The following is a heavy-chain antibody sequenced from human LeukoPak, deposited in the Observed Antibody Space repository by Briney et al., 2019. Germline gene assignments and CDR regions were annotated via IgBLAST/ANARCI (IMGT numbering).Heavy chain of an antibody. CDR1: GFTFDDYA. CDR3: AKLGWFGELPPFDP. V-gene: IGHV3-9*01. J-gene: IGHJ5*02. CDR2: ISWNSGSI. Sequence: PGGSLRLSCAASGFTFDDYAMHWVRHAPGKGLEWVSGISWNSGSIGYADSVKGRFTISRDNAKNSLYLQMNSLRAEDTALYYCAKLGWFGELPPFDPWGQGTLVTVSS. D-gene: IGHD3-10*01.